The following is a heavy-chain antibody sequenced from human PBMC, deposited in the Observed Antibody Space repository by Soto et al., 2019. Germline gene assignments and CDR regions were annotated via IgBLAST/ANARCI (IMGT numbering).Heavy chain of an antibody. D-gene: IGHD1-26*01. J-gene: IGHJ6*02. V-gene: IGHV1-69*06. CDR2: IIPIFGTA. Sequence: SVKVSCKASGGTFSSYAISWVRQAPGQGLEWMGGIIPIFGTANYAQKSQGRVTITADKSTSTAYMELSSLRSEDTAVYYCASLRAVRYYGMDVWGQETTVTVSS. CDR3: ASLRAVRYYGMDV. CDR1: GGTFSSYA.